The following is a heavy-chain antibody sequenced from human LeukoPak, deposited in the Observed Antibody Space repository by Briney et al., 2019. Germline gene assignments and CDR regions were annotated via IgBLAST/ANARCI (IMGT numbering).Heavy chain of an antibody. J-gene: IGHJ4*02. CDR2: IYYSGST. CDR1: GGSIISSSYY. D-gene: IGHD3-10*01. V-gene: IGHV4-39*01. CDR3: ARRFRGPDY. Sequence: SETLSLPCTVSGGSIISSSYYWGWIRQPPGKGLEWIGSIYYSGSTYYNPSLKSRVTISVDTSKNQFSLKLSSVTAADTAVYYCARRFRGPDYWGQGTLVTVSS.